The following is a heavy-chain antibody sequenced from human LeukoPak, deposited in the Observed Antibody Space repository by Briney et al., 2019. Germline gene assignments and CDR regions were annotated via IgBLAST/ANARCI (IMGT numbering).Heavy chain of an antibody. CDR3: ARRNEGCSSTSCPLRDAFDI. J-gene: IGHJ3*02. CDR2: VYYSGST. Sequence: SETLSLTCTVSISTYYWSWIRQPPGKGLEWIGYVYYSGSTNYNPSLKSRVTISVDTSKNQFSLKLSSVTAADTAVYYCARRNEGCSSTSCPLRDAFDIWGQGTMVTVSS. V-gene: IGHV4-59*08. CDR1: ISTYY. D-gene: IGHD2-2*01.